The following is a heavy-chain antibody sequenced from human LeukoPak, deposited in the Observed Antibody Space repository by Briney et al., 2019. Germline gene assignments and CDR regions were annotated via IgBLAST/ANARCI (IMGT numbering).Heavy chain of an antibody. D-gene: IGHD2-2*01. J-gene: IGHJ2*01. CDR2: IYYSGST. CDR1: GGSISSYY. CDR3: ARHCSSTSCYSRWYFDL. Sequence: PSETLSLTCTVSGGSISSYYWSWIRQPPGKGLEWIGYIYYSGSTNYNPSLKSRVTISVDTSKNQFSLKLSSVTAADTAVYYCARHCSSTSCYSRWYFDLRGRGTLVTVSS. V-gene: IGHV4-59*08.